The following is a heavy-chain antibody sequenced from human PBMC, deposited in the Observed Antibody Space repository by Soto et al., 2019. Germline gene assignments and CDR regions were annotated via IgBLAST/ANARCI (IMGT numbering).Heavy chain of an antibody. D-gene: IGHD6-25*01. CDR2: IIPIFGTL. V-gene: IGHV1-69*05. J-gene: IGHJ6*02. CDR3: ARAGSDSAKYFYYGMDV. CDR1: GDAFGNHA. Sequence: QVQLVQSAAEVREPGSSVMVSCKTSGDAFGNHAISWVRQAPGHGLEWMGGIIPIFGTLNYAQKFQDRLTITTDESATTAYMKLDSLRPDDSAMYYCARAGSDSAKYFYYGMDVWCRGTAVTVSS.